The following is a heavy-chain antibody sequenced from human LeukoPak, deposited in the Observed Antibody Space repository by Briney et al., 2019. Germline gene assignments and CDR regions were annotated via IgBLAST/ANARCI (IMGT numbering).Heavy chain of an antibody. CDR2: IRYDGSNK. Sequence: GGSLRLSCAASGFTFSSYGMHWVRQAPGKGLEWVAFIRYDGSNKYYADSVKGRFTISRDNSKNTLYLQMNSLRAEDTAVYYCAKVKIGYYDFWSHWSDPWGQGTLVTVSS. D-gene: IGHD3-3*01. V-gene: IGHV3-30*02. CDR1: GFTFSSYG. CDR3: AKVKIGYYDFWSHWSDP. J-gene: IGHJ5*02.